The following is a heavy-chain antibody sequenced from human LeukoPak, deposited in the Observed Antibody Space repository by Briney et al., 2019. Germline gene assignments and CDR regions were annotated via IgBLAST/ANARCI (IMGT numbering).Heavy chain of an antibody. CDR3: ARPYYYDSRIDP. J-gene: IGHJ5*02. D-gene: IGHD3-22*01. Sequence: PSQTLSLACTVSGGSISSGDYYWSWIRQPPGKGLEWIGYTYYSGSTYYNPSLKSRATISVDTSKNQFSLKLTSVTAADTAVYYCARPYYYDSRIDPWGQGTLVTVSS. V-gene: IGHV4-30-4*01. CDR2: TYYSGST. CDR1: GGSISSGDYY.